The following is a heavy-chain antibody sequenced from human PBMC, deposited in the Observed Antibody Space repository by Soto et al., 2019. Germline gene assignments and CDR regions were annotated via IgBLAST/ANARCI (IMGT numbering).Heavy chain of an antibody. V-gene: IGHV5-51*01. Sequence: PGESLKISCQASGYTFTNYWIAWVRHMPGRGLEWMGLIFPRDSDTSYNSSFEGQVTISSDRSIATAYLQWTSLKASDTAIYCCAGLGSLLQPIDYWGQGTPGTVSS. CDR2: IFPRDSDT. J-gene: IGHJ4*02. D-gene: IGHD4-4*01. CDR1: GYTFTNYW. CDR3: AGLGSLLQPIDY.